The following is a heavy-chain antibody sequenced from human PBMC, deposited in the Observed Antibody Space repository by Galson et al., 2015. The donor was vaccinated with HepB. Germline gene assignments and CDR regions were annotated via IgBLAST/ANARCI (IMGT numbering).Heavy chain of an antibody. CDR2: MNPNSGNT. J-gene: IGHJ6*03. V-gene: IGHV1-8*01. D-gene: IGHD1-26*01. Sequence: SVKVSCKASGYTFTSYDINWVRQATGQGLEWMGWMNPNSGNTGYAQKFQGRVTMTRNTSISTAYMELSSLRSEDTAVYYCARPMYSGSYYEYYYMDVWGKGTTVTVSS. CDR1: GYTFTSYD. CDR3: ARPMYSGSYYEYYYMDV.